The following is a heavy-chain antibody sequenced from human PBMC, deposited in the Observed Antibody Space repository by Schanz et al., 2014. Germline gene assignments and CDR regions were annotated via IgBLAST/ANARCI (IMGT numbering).Heavy chain of an antibody. J-gene: IGHJ5*02. CDR2: ISHDGYST. CDR3: TRDVRLDRRGNWFDP. V-gene: IGHV3-64*04. Sequence: VQLLESGGGLVQPGGSLRLSCSASGFTFSIYAMHWVRQAPGKGLEYVSAISHDGYSTYYADSVKGRFTISRDSSKNTLYLQMNSLRAEDTAVYYCTRDVRLDRRGNWFDPWGQGTLVTVSS. D-gene: IGHD1-1*01. CDR1: GFTFSIYA.